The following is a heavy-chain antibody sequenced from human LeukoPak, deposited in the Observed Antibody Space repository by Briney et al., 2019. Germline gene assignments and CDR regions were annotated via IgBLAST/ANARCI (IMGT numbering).Heavy chain of an antibody. CDR1: GFTFSNYA. J-gene: IGHJ4*02. CDR2: IYSGGST. V-gene: IGHV3-23*03. D-gene: IGHD4-17*01. Sequence: GGSLRLSCAASGFTFSNYAMTWVRQAPGKGLEWVSVIYSGGSTYYADSVKGRFTISRDNSKNTLYLQMNSLRAEDTAVYYCAKPYGDYAFWGQGTLVTVSS. CDR3: AKPYGDYAF.